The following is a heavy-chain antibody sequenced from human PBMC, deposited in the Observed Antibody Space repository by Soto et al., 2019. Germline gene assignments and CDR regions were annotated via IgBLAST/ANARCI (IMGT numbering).Heavy chain of an antibody. CDR3: AHAGTTGGPARGFDF. V-gene: IGHV2-5*02. CDR2: IYWDDDK. Sequence: QITLKESGPTLVKPTQTLTLTCTFSGFSLSTSGVGVGWIRQPPGKALEWLALIYWDDDKPYSPSLKSRLPITKDTSKTQVVLTMSTMDPADTATYYCAHAGTTGGPARGFDFWGQGTLVTVSS. J-gene: IGHJ4*02. CDR1: GFSLSTSGVG. D-gene: IGHD1-1*01.